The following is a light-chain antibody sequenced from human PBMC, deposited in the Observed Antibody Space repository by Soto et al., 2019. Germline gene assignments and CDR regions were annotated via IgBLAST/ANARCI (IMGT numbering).Light chain of an antibody. V-gene: IGKV3-20*01. CDR1: HSVNSAF. Sequence: EVVLTQSPGTLSSSPGESATLSCSASHSVNSAFFSWYQQKPGQPPRLLIHDASARATGIPDRFRGSGSGTDFTLTITILEPDYLAVSYGQQFGTSLYTFGQGTRLDMK. CDR3: QQFGTSLYT. CDR2: DAS. J-gene: IGKJ2*01.